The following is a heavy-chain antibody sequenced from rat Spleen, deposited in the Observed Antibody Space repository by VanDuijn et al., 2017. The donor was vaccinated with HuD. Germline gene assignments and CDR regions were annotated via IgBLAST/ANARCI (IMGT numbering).Heavy chain of an antibody. CDR3: ARHTGGGYSAVDY. CDR2: ISYDGSST. J-gene: IGHJ2*01. D-gene: IGHD1-11*01. CDR1: GFTFSDYY. Sequence: EVQLVESDGGLVQPGRSLKLSCAASGFTFSDYYMAWVRQAPTKGLEWVATISYDGSSTYYRDSVKGRFTISRDNAKSTLYLQMDSLRSEDTATYYCARHTGGGYSAVDYWGQGVMVTVSS. V-gene: IGHV5-29*01.